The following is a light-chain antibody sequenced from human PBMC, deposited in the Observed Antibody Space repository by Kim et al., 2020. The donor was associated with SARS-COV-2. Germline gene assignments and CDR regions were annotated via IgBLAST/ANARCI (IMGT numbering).Light chain of an antibody. Sequence: EIVLTQSPGTLSLSPGDRATLSCRASQSVTSTYLAWYQQKPGQAPRLLIYAASVRPTGIPDRFSGSGSGTDFTLTISRLEPEDFAVYYCQQYGNSRGLFTFGPGTKVDIK. J-gene: IGKJ3*01. CDR3: QQYGNSRGLFT. V-gene: IGKV3-20*01. CDR1: QSVTSTY. CDR2: AAS.